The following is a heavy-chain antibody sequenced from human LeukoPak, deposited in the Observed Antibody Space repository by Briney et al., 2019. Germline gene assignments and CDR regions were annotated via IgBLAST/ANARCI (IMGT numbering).Heavy chain of an antibody. CDR1: GGSFSGYY. CDR2: INHSGST. V-gene: IGHV4-34*01. D-gene: IGHD6-19*01. Sequence: SETLSLTCAVYGGSFSGYYWSWIRQPPGKGLEWIGEINHSGSTNYNPSLKSRVTISVDTSKNQFSLKLSSVTAADTAVYYCARRRIRSGGDFDYWGQGTLVTVSS. CDR3: ARRRIRSGGDFDY. J-gene: IGHJ4*02.